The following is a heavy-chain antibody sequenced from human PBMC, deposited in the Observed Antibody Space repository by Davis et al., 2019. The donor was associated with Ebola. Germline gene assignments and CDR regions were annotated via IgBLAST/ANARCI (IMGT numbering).Heavy chain of an antibody. V-gene: IGHV3-15*01. CDR3: TRMVRGVIIHNDY. D-gene: IGHD3-10*01. CDR2: IKSKTDGGTT. CDR1: GFTFSSYA. J-gene: IGHJ4*02. Sequence: GESLKISCAASGFTFSSYAMSWVRQAPGKGLEWVGRIKSKTDGGTTDYAAPVKGRFTISRDDSKNTLYLQMNSLKTEDTAVYYCTRMVRGVIIHNDYWGQGTLVTVSS.